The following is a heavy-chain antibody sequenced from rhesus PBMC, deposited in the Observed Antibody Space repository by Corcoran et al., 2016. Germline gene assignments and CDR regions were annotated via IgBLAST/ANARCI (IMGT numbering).Heavy chain of an antibody. V-gene: IGHV4-169*01. J-gene: IGHJ4*01. CDR3: ARLMVDGGGQLDY. CDR2: IEGRCSSN. D-gene: IGHD4-4*01. Sequence: QLQLQESGPGLVKPSETLSVTCAVSGGSISSSYWSWIRQAPGKGLEWIGYIEGRCSSNNYNPPLKSRVTLSVDTSKNQRSLKLSSVTAADTAGYYCARLMVDGGGQLDYWGQGVLVTVSS. CDR1: GGSISSSY.